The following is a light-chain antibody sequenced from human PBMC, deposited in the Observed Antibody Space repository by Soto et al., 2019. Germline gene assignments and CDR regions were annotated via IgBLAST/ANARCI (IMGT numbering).Light chain of an antibody. V-gene: IGKV3-15*01. Sequence: EIVMTQSPATLSVSPGERVTLSCRASQSVGSNLAWYQQKPGQTPRLLIYGASTRATGFPARFSVSGSGTEFTLTISSLQSEDFAVYYCQQNNDWPLTFGQGTKVEIK. CDR1: QSVGSN. J-gene: IGKJ1*01. CDR3: QQNNDWPLT. CDR2: GAS.